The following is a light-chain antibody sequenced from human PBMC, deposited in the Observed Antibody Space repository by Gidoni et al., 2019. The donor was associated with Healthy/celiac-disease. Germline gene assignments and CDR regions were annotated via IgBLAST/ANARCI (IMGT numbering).Light chain of an antibody. CDR1: QSVSSY. Sequence: LFTPSPATLSLSPGERATLSCRASQSVSSYLAWYQQKPGQAPRLLIYDASNRATGIPARFSGSGSGTDFTLTISSLETEDFAVYYCQQRSNWPLVTFGGXTKVEIK. CDR2: DAS. V-gene: IGKV3-11*01. CDR3: QQRSNWPLVT. J-gene: IGKJ4*01.